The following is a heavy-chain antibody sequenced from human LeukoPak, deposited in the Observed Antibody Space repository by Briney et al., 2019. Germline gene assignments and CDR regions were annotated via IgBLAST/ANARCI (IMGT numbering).Heavy chain of an antibody. D-gene: IGHD2-2*01. Sequence: SETLSLTCAVYGGSFSGYYWSWIRQPPGKGLEWIGEINHSGSTNYNPSLKSRVTISVDTSENQFSLKLSSVTAADTAVYYCARGGPIVVVPAAIGRFDPWGQGTLVTVSS. CDR1: GGSFSGYY. CDR3: ARGGPIVVVPAAIGRFDP. V-gene: IGHV4-34*01. CDR2: INHSGST. J-gene: IGHJ5*02.